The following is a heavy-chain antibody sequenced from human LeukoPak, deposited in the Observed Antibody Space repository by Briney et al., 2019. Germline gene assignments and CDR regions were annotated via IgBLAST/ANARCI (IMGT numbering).Heavy chain of an antibody. CDR3: ARGGIASMGYFDY. J-gene: IGHJ4*02. V-gene: IGHV3-30*04. Sequence: GGSLRLSCAASGFTFSSYAMHWVRQAPGKGLEWVAVISYDGSNKYYADSVKGRFTISRDNSKNTLYLQMNSLRAEDTAVYYCARGGIASMGYFDYWGQGTLVTVSS. CDR1: GFTFSSYA. CDR2: ISYDGSNK. D-gene: IGHD6-13*01.